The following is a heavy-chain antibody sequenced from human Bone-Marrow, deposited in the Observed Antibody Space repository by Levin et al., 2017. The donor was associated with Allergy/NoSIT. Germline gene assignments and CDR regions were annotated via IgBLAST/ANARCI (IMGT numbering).Heavy chain of an antibody. D-gene: IGHD5-18*01. CDR3: ARARDNFGYLPLDH. CDR2: IYSNGDA. J-gene: IGHJ4*02. Sequence: KASETLSLTCSVSGGSMSRYYWSWIRQSPERGLEWIGYIYSNGDASYNPSLEGRVTISVDTPRNQFSLRLRSVTAADTALYYCARARDNFGYLPLDHWGQGTLVIVSS. CDR1: GGSMSRYY. V-gene: IGHV4-59*12.